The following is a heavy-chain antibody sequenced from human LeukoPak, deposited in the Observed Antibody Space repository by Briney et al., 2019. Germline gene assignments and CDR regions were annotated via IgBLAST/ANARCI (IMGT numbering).Heavy chain of an antibody. J-gene: IGHJ4*02. CDR3: ARDLTGPYDH. Sequence: GGSLRLSCAASGFTVSRYWMHWVRQAPGKGLVWVARINVEGNYIDYAESVKGRFTISRDSAKNTLYLQMNSLRAEDTAVYSCARDLTGPYDHWGQGTLVTVSS. CDR2: INVEGNYI. CDR1: GFTVSRYW. V-gene: IGHV3-74*01. D-gene: IGHD3-22*01.